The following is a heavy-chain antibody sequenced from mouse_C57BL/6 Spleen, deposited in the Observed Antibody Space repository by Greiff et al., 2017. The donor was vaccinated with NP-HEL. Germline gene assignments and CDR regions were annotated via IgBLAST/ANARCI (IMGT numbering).Heavy chain of an antibody. D-gene: IGHD3-1*01. CDR1: GYTFTSYW. J-gene: IGHJ4*01. CDR3: AREFGDYAMDY. CDR2: IDPSDSYT. V-gene: IGHV1-59*01. Sequence: QVQLKQPGAELVRPGTSVKLPCKASGYTFTSYWMHWVKQRPGQGLEWIGVIDPSDSYTNYNQKFKGKATLTVDTSSSTAYMQLSSLTSEDSAVYYCAREFGDYAMDYWGQGTSVTVSS.